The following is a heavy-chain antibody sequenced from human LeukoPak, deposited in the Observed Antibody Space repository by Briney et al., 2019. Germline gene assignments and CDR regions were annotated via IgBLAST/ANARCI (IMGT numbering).Heavy chain of an antibody. V-gene: IGHV1-69*13. J-gene: IGHJ4*02. CDR1: GGTFSSYA. CDR3: ARVPYYYDSSGYPN. D-gene: IGHD3-22*01. CDR2: ITPIFGTA. Sequence: SVKVSCKASGGTFSSYAISWVRQAPGQGLEWMGGITPIFGTANYAQKFQGRVTITADESTSTAYMELSSLRSEDTAVYYCARVPYYYDSSGYPNWGQGTLVTVSS.